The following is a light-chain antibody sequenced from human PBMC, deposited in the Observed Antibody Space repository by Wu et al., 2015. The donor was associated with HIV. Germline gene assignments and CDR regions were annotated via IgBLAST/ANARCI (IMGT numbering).Light chain of an antibody. J-gene: IGKJ2*01. CDR2: DAS. CDR1: QSVSSF. V-gene: IGKV3-11*01. CDR3: QQRRYWPLYT. Sequence: EIVLTQSPATLSLSPGDRATLYCRASQSVSSFLAWYQQKPGQAPRLLIFDASNRATGIPARFSGSGSGTDFTLTISSLEPEDFAVYYCQQRRYWPLYTFGQGTKLEIK.